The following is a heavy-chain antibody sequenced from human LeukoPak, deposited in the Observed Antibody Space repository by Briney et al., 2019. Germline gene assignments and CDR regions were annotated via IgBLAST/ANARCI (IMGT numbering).Heavy chain of an antibody. J-gene: IGHJ2*01. Sequence: SETLSLTCTVSGGSISTYYWSWVRQPPGKRLEWIGYLHPRGNSNYNPSLESRVTISVDTSKNQFSLKLTSVTAADTAVYYCTRLATTNWYFDLWGRGTLVTVSS. D-gene: IGHD1-1*01. V-gene: IGHV4-4*08. CDR1: GGSISTYY. CDR2: LHPRGNS. CDR3: TRLATTNWYFDL.